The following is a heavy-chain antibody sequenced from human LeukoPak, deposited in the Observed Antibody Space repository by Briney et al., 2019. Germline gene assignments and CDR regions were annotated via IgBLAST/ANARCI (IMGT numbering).Heavy chain of an antibody. J-gene: IGHJ5*02. D-gene: IGHD3-3*01. V-gene: IGHV4-34*01. CDR3: ARGLLGLEWLTANWFDP. Sequence: SETLSLTCAVYGGSFSGYYWSWIRQPPGKGLEGIGEINHSGSTNYNPSLKSRVTISVDTSKNQFSLRLSSVTAADTAVYYCARGLLGLEWLTANWFDPWGQGTLVTVSS. CDR2: INHSGST. CDR1: GGSFSGYY.